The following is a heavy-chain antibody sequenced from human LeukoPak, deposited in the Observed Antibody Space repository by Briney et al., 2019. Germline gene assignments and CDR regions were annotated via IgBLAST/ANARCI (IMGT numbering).Heavy chain of an antibody. V-gene: IGHV3-72*01. CDR2: TRNKANSYTT. Sequence: PGGSLRLSCAASGFTFSDHYMDWVRQAPGKGLEWVGRTRNKANSYTTEYAASVKGRFTISRDDSKNSLYLQMNSLRAEDTAVYYCAKHSNFGLITPSDYWGQGTLVTVSS. J-gene: IGHJ4*02. CDR1: GFTFSDHY. D-gene: IGHD3-3*01. CDR3: AKHSNFGLITPSDY.